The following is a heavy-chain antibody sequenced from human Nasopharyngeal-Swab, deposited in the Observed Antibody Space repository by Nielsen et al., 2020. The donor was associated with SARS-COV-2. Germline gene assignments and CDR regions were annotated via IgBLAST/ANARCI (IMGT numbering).Heavy chain of an antibody. J-gene: IGHJ3*02. CDR1: GGSISSYY. Sequence: SETLSLTCTVSGGSISSYYWSWIRQPPGKGLEWIGYIYYSGSTNYNPSLKSRVTISVDTSKNQFSLKLSSVTAADTAVYYCARVQGSTVTGGGYDAFDIWGQGTMVTVSS. CDR2: IYYSGST. D-gene: IGHD4-17*01. V-gene: IGHV4-59*13. CDR3: ARVQGSTVTGGGYDAFDI.